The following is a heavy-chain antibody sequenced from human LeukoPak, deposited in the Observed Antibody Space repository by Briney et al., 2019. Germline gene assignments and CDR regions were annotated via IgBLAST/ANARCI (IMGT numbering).Heavy chain of an antibody. CDR2: INHSGST. V-gene: IGHV4-34*01. J-gene: IGHJ4*02. D-gene: IGHD6-13*01. Sequence: SETLSLTCTVSGGSISSYYWSWIRQPPGKGLEWIGEINHSGSTNYNPSLKSRVTISVDTSKNQFSLKLSSVTAADTAVYYCARGRDSSSWSGDYWGQGTLVTVSS. CDR1: GGSISSYY. CDR3: ARGRDSSSWSGDY.